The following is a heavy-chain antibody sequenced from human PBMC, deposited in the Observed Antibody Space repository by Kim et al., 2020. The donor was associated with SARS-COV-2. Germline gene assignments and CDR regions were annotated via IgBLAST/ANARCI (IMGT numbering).Heavy chain of an antibody. CDR3: ARTLYGALDY. CDR1: GGSISSYY. CDR2: IYYSGST. D-gene: IGHD2-8*01. Sequence: SETLSLTCTVSGGSISSYYWSWIRQPPGKGLEWIGYIYYSGSTNYNPSLKSRVTISVDTSKNQFSLKLSSVTAADTAVYYCARTLYGALDYWGQGTLVTVSS. V-gene: IGHV4-59*01. J-gene: IGHJ4*02.